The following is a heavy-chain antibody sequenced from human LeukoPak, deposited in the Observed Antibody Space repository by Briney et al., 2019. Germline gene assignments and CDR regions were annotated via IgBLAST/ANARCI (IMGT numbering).Heavy chain of an antibody. Sequence: WVRQAPGKGLEWIGSIYYSGSTYYNPSLKSRVTISVDTSKNQFSLKLSSVTAADTAVYYCARQGYGSGSYLGYYYYGMDVWGQGTTVTVSS. D-gene: IGHD3-10*01. V-gene: IGHV4-39*01. CDR3: ARQGYGSGSYLGYYYYGMDV. J-gene: IGHJ6*02. CDR2: IYYSGST.